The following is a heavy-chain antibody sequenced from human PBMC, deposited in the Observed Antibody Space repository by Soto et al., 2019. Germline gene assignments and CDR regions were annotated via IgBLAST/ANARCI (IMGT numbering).Heavy chain of an antibody. CDR1: GFSLSTSGEG. Sequence: QITLKESGPTLVQPTQTLTLTCTFSGFSLSTSGEGVGWIRQPPGKALEWLALIYWNDDKRYSPSLRSGLTITKDTSKNQVVLTMTSLDPVDTATYYCTHRRCGGGSCYNVFDIWGQGAMVTVSS. D-gene: IGHD2-15*01. CDR3: THRRCGGGSCYNVFDI. CDR2: IYWNDDK. J-gene: IGHJ3*02. V-gene: IGHV2-5*01.